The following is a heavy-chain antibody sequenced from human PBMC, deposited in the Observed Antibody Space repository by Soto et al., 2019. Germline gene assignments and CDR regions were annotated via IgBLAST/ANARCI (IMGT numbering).Heavy chain of an antibody. CDR1: GYTFTSSG. Sequence: QVQLVQSGAEVKKPGASVKVSCKASGYTFTSSGMSWVRQAPGQGLEWMGWISAHTGSSEYAQRFHGRVNMTTDRSTSTAYMELRSLRSDDTAVYYCARAFFYQGSDSRGYSFDAFDFWGPGTLVTVSS. CDR3: ARAFFYQGSDSRGYSFDAFDF. D-gene: IGHD3-22*01. V-gene: IGHV1-18*01. CDR2: ISAHTGSS. J-gene: IGHJ3*01.